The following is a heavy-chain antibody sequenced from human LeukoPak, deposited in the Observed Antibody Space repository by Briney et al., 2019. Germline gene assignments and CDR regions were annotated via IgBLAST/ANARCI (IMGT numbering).Heavy chain of an antibody. CDR3: ARLHWGSGGSGSFDF. CDR2: TSSTGNT. J-gene: IGHJ4*02. V-gene: IGHV4-39*02. D-gene: IGHD7-27*01. Sequence: SETLSPTCTVSGGSISSISYYWGWIRQPPGKGLEWIGITSSTGNTYYSPSLKSRLAISVDTSKNHFSLKLTSVTAADTAVFYCARLHWGSGGSGSFDFWGQGTLVAVSS. CDR1: GGSISSISYY.